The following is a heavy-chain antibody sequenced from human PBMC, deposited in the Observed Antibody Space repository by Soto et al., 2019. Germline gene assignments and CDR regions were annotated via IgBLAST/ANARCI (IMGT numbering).Heavy chain of an antibody. J-gene: IGHJ5*02. CDR2: ISGSGGST. CDR1: GFTCSSYS. D-gene: IGHD6-19*01. V-gene: IGHV3-23*01. CDR3: AKGGPGLEVADATWFEP. Sequence: PXGSLRLYRAASGFTCSSYSLIWVRQAPGKGLEWVSAISGSGGSTYYADSVKGRFTISRDNSKNTLYLQMNSLRAEDTAVYYCAKGGPGLEVADATWFEPWGQGTLVTVS.